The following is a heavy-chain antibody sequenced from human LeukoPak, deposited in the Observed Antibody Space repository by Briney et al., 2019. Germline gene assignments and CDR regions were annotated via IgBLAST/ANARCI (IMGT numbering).Heavy chain of an antibody. CDR1: GGTFSSYA. Sequence: AASVKVSCKASGGTFSSYAISWVRQAPGQGLEWMGGITPIFGTANYAQKFQGRVTITADESTSTAYTELSSLRSEDTAVYYCARSITIFGVVITNNWFDPWGQGTLVTVSS. D-gene: IGHD3-3*01. CDR2: ITPIFGTA. V-gene: IGHV1-69*13. CDR3: ARSITIFGVVITNNWFDP. J-gene: IGHJ5*02.